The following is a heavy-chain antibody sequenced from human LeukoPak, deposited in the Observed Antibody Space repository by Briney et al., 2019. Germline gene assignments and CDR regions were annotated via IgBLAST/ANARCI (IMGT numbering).Heavy chain of an antibody. CDR2: INLSGGST. CDR3: VRHNHMDV. CDR1: GYTFTTYS. V-gene: IGHV1-46*01. Sequence: ASVKVSCKASGYTFTTYSTHWVRQAPGQGLEWMAIINLSGGSTDYTQKFQGRVTMTRDTSTSTVYMELSSLRSEDTAVYYCVRHNHMDVWGQGTTVTVSS. J-gene: IGHJ6*02.